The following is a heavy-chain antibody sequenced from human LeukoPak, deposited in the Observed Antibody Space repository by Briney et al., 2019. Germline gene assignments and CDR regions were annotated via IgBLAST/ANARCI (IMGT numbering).Heavy chain of an antibody. CDR3: ARGVERLGELSLTFDY. D-gene: IGHD3-16*02. CDR2: INPNSGGT. Sequence: GASVKVSCKASGYTFTGYYMHWVRQAPGQGLEWMGWINPNSGGTNYAQKFQGRVTMTRDTSISIAYMELSRLRSDDTAVYYCARGVERLGELSLTFDYWGQGTLVTVSS. J-gene: IGHJ4*02. V-gene: IGHV1-2*02. CDR1: GYTFTGYY.